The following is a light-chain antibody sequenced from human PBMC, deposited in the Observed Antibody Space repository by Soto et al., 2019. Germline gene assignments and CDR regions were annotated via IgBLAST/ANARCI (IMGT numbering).Light chain of an antibody. J-gene: IGKJ1*01. Sequence: IVLTQSPGTLFLSPWERATLSCRASQSVSSSYLAWYQQKPGQAPRLLIYGASSRATGIPDRFSGSGSGTDFTLTISRLEPEDFAVYYCQQYGSSPWTFGQGTKVNIK. CDR3: QQYGSSPWT. V-gene: IGKV3-20*01. CDR1: QSVSSSY. CDR2: GAS.